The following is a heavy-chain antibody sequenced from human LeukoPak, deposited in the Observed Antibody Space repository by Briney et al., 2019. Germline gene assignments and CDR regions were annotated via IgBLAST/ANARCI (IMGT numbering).Heavy chain of an antibody. V-gene: IGHV3-7*04. D-gene: IGHD3-10*01. CDR3: ARVTMVRGVIRYFDY. J-gene: IGHJ4*02. CDR1: GFTFSSYW. CDR2: IKQDGSEK. Sequence: GGSLRLSCAASGFTFSSYWMSWVRQAPGKGLEWVANIKQDGSEKYYVDSVKGRFTISRDNAKNSLYLQMNSLRAEDTAVYYCARVTMVRGVIRYFDYWGQGTLVTVSS.